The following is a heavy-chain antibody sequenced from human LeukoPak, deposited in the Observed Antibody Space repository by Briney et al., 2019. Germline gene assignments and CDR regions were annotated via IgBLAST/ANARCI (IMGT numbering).Heavy chain of an antibody. J-gene: IGHJ3*02. CDR2: IIPIFGTA. D-gene: IGHD5-12*01. CDR1: GGTFSSYA. V-gene: IGHV1-69*13. CDR3: ARDSGYSGYDPPLAFDI. Sequence: GASVKVSCKASGGTFSSYAISWVRQAPGQGLEWMGGIIPIFGTANYAQEFQGRVTITADESTSTAYMELSSLRSEDTAVYYCARDSGYSGYDPPLAFDIWGQGTMVTVSS.